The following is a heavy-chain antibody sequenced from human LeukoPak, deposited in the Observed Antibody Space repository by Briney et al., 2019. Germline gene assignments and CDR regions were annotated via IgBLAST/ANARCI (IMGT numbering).Heavy chain of an antibody. V-gene: IGHV3-21*01. J-gene: IGHJ4*02. CDR3: ARDSKYYDSSGYP. CDR1: GFTFSSYA. Sequence: GGSLRLSCAASGFTFSSYAMNWVRQAPGKGLEWVSSISSSSSYIYYADSVKGRFTISRDNAKNSLYLQVNSLRAEDTAVYYCARDSKYYDSSGYPRGQGTLVTVSS. D-gene: IGHD3-22*01. CDR2: ISSSSSYI.